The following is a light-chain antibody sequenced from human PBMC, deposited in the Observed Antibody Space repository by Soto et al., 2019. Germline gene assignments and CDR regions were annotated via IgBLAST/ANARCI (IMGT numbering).Light chain of an antibody. CDR3: ATWDDSLNTVV. CDR2: KNN. V-gene: IGLV1-44*01. J-gene: IGLJ2*01. Sequence: QSVLTQPPSASGTPGQRVTISCSGSSSNIGSNTVNWYQHLPGTAPRLLIYKNNQWPSGVPDRFSGSKSGTSASLAISGLQSEDEADYYCATWDDSLNTVVSGVGTKLTVL. CDR1: SSNIGSNT.